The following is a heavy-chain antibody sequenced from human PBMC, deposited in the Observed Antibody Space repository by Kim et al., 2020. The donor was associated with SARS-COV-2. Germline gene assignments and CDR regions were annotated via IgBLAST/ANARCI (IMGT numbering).Heavy chain of an antibody. Sequence: GGSLRLSCTVSGFTFADSWMAWVRQAPGKGLEWVATINPDGSDKHYVDSLRGRFTISRENAQSSLFLQMNNLRVEDPAVFFCMGSNFWGQGTLVSVPP. CDR3: MGSNF. CDR2: INPDGSDK. V-gene: IGHV3-7*01. CDR1: GFTFADSW. D-gene: IGHD1-1*01. J-gene: IGHJ4*02.